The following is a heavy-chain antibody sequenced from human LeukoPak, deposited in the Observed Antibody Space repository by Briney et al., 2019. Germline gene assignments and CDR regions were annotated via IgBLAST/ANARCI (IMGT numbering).Heavy chain of an antibody. V-gene: IGHV3-64*01. CDR1: GFTFGSYA. Sequence: PGGSLRLSCAASGFTFGSYAMHWVRQAPGKGLEYVSAISSNGGSTYYANSVKGRFTISRDNSKNTLYLQMGSLRAEDMAVYYCARDPYCSSTSCSYYFDYWGQGTLVTVSS. CDR2: ISSNGGST. CDR3: ARDPYCSSTSCSYYFDY. D-gene: IGHD2-2*01. J-gene: IGHJ4*02.